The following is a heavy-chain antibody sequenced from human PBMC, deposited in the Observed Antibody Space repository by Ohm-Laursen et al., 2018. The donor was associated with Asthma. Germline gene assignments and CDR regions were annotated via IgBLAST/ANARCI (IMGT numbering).Heavy chain of an antibody. CDR2: IYYSGST. V-gene: IGHV4-59*07. CDR1: GGSISSYY. Sequence: SDTLSLTCTVSGGSISSYYWSWIRQPPGKGLEWIGDIYYSGSTNYNPSLKSRVTISVDTSKNQFSLKLSSVTAADTAVYYCARIRNDYGDYEFDYWGQGTLVTVSS. CDR3: ARIRNDYGDYEFDY. J-gene: IGHJ4*02. D-gene: IGHD4-17*01.